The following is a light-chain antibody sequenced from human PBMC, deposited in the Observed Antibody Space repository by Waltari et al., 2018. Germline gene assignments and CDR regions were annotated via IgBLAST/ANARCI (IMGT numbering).Light chain of an antibody. J-gene: IGKJ1*01. Sequence: EIVLTQSPGTASLSPGDRVTLSCRASQSVGSSSLAWYQQKPGQAPRLVIYRASRRATGIPDGISGSGSGTDFSLTLSRMEPEDFAVYYCQQHGTLPATFGQGTKVEIK. CDR3: QQHGTLPAT. CDR1: QSVGSSS. V-gene: IGKV3-20*01. CDR2: RAS.